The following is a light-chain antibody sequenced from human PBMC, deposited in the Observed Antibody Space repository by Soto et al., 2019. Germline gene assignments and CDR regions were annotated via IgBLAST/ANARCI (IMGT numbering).Light chain of an antibody. Sequence: EIVMTQSPATLSVSPGERATLSCRASQIMSSNLAWYQQKPGQAPRLLIYDASTRATGIPARFSGSGSGTEFTLTISSLQSEDSAVYYCQQYKNWLALTFGGGTKVDI. CDR1: QIMSSN. CDR3: QQYKNWLALT. V-gene: IGKV3-15*01. CDR2: DAS. J-gene: IGKJ4*01.